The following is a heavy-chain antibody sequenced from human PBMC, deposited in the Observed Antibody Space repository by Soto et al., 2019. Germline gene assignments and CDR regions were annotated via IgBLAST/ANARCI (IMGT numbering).Heavy chain of an antibody. Sequence: PGESLKISCKGSGYSFTSYWIGWVRQMPGKGLEWMGIIYPGDSDTRYSPSFQGQVTISADKSISTAYLQWSSLKASDTAMYYCARGAVTRDHYYYYMDVWGKGTTVTVSS. D-gene: IGHD4-17*01. J-gene: IGHJ6*03. V-gene: IGHV5-51*01. CDR1: GYSFTSYW. CDR3: ARGAVTRDHYYYYMDV. CDR2: IYPGDSDT.